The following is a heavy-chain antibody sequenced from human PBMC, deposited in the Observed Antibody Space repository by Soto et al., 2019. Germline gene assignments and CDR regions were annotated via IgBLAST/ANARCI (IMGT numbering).Heavy chain of an antibody. V-gene: IGHV2-70*01. D-gene: IGHD3-22*01. J-gene: IGHJ3*02. CDR1: GFSLSTSGMC. CDR3: ARGSGSGYYYAFDI. CDR2: IDWDDDK. Sequence: SGPTLVNPTQTVTLTCTFSGFSLSTSGMCVSWIRQPPGKALEWLALIDWDDDKYQSTSLKTRLTISKDTSKNQVVLTMTNMDPVDTATYYCARGSGSGYYYAFDIWGQGTMVTVSS.